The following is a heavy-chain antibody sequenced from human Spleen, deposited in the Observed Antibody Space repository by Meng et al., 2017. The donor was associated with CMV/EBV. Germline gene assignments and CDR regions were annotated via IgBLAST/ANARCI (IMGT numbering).Heavy chain of an antibody. D-gene: IGHD3-3*01. CDR3: AKGGDFWSGPGDY. J-gene: IGHJ4*02. CDR1: GFSLRTYG. V-gene: IGHV3-30*02. Sequence: GESLKISCAASGFSLRTYGMHWVRQAPGKGLEWVAFIRYDGSNKYYADSVKGRFTVSKDNFKNTLYMQMNSLRAEDTAVYYCAKGGDFWSGPGDYWGQGTLVTVSS. CDR2: IRYDGSNK.